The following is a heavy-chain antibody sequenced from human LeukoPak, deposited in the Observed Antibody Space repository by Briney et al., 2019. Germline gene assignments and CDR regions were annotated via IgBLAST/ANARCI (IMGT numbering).Heavy chain of an antibody. Sequence: PGGSLRLSCAASGFTFSRHGMHWVRQAPGKGLEWVAVIWYDGSNKYYADSVKGRFTISRDNSKNTVYLQMNSLRAEDTAVYYCASRGGRYCSSTSCYDFDYWGQGTLVTVSS. CDR1: GFTFSRHG. CDR2: IWYDGSNK. V-gene: IGHV3-33*01. D-gene: IGHD2-2*01. J-gene: IGHJ4*02. CDR3: ASRGGRYCSSTSCYDFDY.